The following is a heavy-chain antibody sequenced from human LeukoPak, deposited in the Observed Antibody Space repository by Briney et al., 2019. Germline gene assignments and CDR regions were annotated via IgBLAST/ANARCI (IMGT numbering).Heavy chain of an antibody. Sequence: GASVKVSCKASGYTFTSYYMHWVRQAPGQGLEWMGIINPSGGSTSYAQKFQGRVTMTRDTSTSTVYMELSSLRSEDTALYYCARDPDKEKNDYGDYDGYWGQGTLVTVSS. V-gene: IGHV1-46*01. J-gene: IGHJ4*02. CDR2: INPSGGST. CDR3: ARDPDKEKNDYGDYDGY. D-gene: IGHD4-17*01. CDR1: GYTFTSYY.